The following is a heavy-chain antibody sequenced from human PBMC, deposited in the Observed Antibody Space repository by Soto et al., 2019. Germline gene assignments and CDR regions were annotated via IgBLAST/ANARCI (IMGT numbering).Heavy chain of an antibody. D-gene: IGHD6-13*01. CDR1: GFTFSSYA. CDR3: ARDRGIAAASNYYYGMDV. J-gene: IGHJ6*02. Sequence: QVQLVESGGGVVQPGRSLRLSCAASGFTFSSYAMHWVRQAPGKGLEWVAVISYDGSNKYYADSVKGRFTISRDNSKNTLYLQMNSLRAEDTAVYYCARDRGIAAASNYYYGMDVWGQGTTVTVSS. V-gene: IGHV3-30-3*01. CDR2: ISYDGSNK.